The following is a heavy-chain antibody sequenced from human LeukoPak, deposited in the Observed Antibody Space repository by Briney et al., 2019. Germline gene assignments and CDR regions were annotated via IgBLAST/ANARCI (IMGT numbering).Heavy chain of an antibody. D-gene: IGHD2-2*01. J-gene: IGHJ5*02. Sequence: PPGGSLRPSCAASGFTFSSYGMHWVRQAPGKGLEWVAFIRYDGSNKYYADSVKGRFTISRDNSKNTLYLQMNSLRAEDTAVYYCARAGSNIVVVPNWFDPWGQGTLVTVSS. CDR2: IRYDGSNK. V-gene: IGHV3-30*02. CDR3: ARAGSNIVVVPNWFDP. CDR1: GFTFSSYG.